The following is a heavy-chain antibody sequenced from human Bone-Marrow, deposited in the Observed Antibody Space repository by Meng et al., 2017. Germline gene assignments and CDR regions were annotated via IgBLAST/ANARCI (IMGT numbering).Heavy chain of an antibody. CDR3: GHMSSTVTTGYFNY. D-gene: IGHD4-17*01. J-gene: IGHJ4*02. V-gene: IGHV2-5*01. CDR1: GFSVTSSGVA. Sequence: HMPLKEYCPPLVKPTLTLTLPCTFSGFSVTSSGVAVGWFRLPPGKALEWLALIYWHDDKRYSPSLGGKLTLTRDTSKHQVVLTVTDVDPADTATYYCGHMSSTVTTGYFNYWGQGLVVTVSS. CDR2: IYWHDDK.